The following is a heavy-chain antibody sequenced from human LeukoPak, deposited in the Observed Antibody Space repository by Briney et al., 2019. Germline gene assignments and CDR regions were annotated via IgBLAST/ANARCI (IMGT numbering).Heavy chain of an antibody. Sequence: SETLSLTCTVSGGSISSGGYYWSWIRQPPGKGLEWIGYIYHSGSTYYNPSPKSRVTISVDRSKNQFSLKLTSVTAADTAVYYCASGTKDIVVVPAAKAFDIWGQGTMVTVSS. CDR3: ASGTKDIVVVPAAKAFDI. CDR1: GGSISSGGYY. D-gene: IGHD2-2*01. J-gene: IGHJ3*02. V-gene: IGHV4-30-2*01. CDR2: IYHSGST.